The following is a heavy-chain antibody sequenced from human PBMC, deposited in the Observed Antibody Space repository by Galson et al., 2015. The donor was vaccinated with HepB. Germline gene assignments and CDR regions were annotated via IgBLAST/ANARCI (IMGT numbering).Heavy chain of an antibody. Sequence: SVKVSCKASGYKFVSYGITWVRQAPGQGLEWMGWNSAYNGNTNYAQKFQGRVTMTTDISTSTAYMDLRSLRSDDTAVYYCARVGDNWNLGNYSDYWGPGTVVTVSS. CDR3: ARVGDNWNLGNYSDY. D-gene: IGHD1-7*01. J-gene: IGHJ4*02. CDR2: NSAYNGNT. CDR1: GYKFVSYG. V-gene: IGHV1-18*04.